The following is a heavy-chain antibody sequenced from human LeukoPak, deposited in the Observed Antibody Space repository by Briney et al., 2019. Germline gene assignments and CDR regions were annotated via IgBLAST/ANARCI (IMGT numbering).Heavy chain of an antibody. V-gene: IGHV3-48*03. CDR1: GFPFSRYE. CDR3: ARGETGVVPDA. J-gene: IGHJ5*02. D-gene: IGHD3-16*01. CDR2: ISSSGSPI. Sequence: GGSLRLSCAASGFPFSRYEMNWVRQAPGKGLEWVSYISSSGSPIYYAVSVRGRFTISRDNAKTSLYLHMSSLRAEDTAVYYCARGETGVVPDAWGQGTLVTVSS.